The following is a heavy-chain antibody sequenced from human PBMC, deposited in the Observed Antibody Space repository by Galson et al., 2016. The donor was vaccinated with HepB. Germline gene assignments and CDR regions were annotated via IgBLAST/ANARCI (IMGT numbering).Heavy chain of an antibody. CDR3: ARDGAGYNYHAMDV. V-gene: IGHV3-30*04. CDR2: ISFDGNSK. CDR1: RFTFSSFS. Sequence: SLRLSCAASRFTFSSFSMHWVRQAPGKGLEWVALISFDGNSKYYADSVRGRFTISRDNSRNTLFLEMNSLRVEDTAVFYCARDGAGYNYHAMDVWGQGTTVIVSS. J-gene: IGHJ6*02. D-gene: IGHD5-24*01.